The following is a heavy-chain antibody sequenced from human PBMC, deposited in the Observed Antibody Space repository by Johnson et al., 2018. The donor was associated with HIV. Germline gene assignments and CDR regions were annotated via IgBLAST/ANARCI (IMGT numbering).Heavy chain of an antibody. J-gene: IGHJ3*01. CDR1: GFTFSDYY. V-gene: IGHV3-11*04. Sequence: QEQLVESGGGVVQPGRSLRLSCAASGFTFSDYYMSWIRQAPGKGLECLSYISSSGISIYYIDSVKGRFTISRDNAKNSLYLQMSSLRAEDTAVYFCARDSTPWGGDYVGYAFDLWGQGTMVTVSS. CDR3: ARDSTPWGGDYVGYAFDL. CDR2: ISSSGISI. D-gene: IGHD4-17*01.